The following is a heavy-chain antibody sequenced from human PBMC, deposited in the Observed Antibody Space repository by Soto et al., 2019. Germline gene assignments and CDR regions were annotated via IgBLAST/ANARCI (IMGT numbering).Heavy chain of an antibody. Sequence: GGSLRLSCSASGFTFSSYAMHWVRQAPGKGLEYVSAISSNGGSTYYADSVKGRFTISRDNSKNTLYLQMSSLRAEDTAVYYCVKDKFRLTMVRGVMSWFDPWGQGTLVTVSS. CDR2: ISSNGGST. V-gene: IGHV3-64D*08. CDR3: VKDKFRLTMVRGVMSWFDP. CDR1: GFTFSSYA. J-gene: IGHJ5*02. D-gene: IGHD3-10*01.